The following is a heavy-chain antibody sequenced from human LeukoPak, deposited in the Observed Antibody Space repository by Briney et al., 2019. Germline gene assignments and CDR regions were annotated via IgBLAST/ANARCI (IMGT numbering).Heavy chain of an antibody. Sequence: GGSLRLSCAAFEFTFTNYAMSWARQAPGGGLEWGSAICSSGSLTSYANSVRGRFTISRDNSKNTVYLQMNSLTAEDTAIYYCARNRHDSARLPFDPWGQGTLVTVSS. J-gene: IGHJ5*02. CDR2: ICSSGSLT. D-gene: IGHD3-22*01. CDR1: EFTFTNYA. CDR3: ARNRHDSARLPFDP. V-gene: IGHV3-23*01.